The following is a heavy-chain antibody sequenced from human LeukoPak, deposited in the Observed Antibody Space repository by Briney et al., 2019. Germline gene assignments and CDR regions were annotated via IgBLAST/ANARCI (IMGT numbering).Heavy chain of an antibody. CDR3: ARDPSSSWYGGGAFDI. Sequence: GGSLRLSCAASGFTVSSNYMSWVRQAPGKGLEWVSVIYSGGSTYYADSVKGRFTISRDNSKNTLYLQMNSLRAEDTAVYYCARDPSSSWYGGGAFDIWGQGTMVTVSS. CDR1: GFTVSSNY. V-gene: IGHV3-53*01. D-gene: IGHD6-13*01. J-gene: IGHJ3*02. CDR2: IYSGGST.